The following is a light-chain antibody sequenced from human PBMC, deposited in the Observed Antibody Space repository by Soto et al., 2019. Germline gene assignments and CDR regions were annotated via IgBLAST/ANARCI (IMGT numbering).Light chain of an antibody. J-gene: IGKJ1*01. V-gene: IGKV1-39*01. CDR2: AAT. CDR1: QSISNY. Sequence: DIQMTQSPSSLSASVGDRVTISCRASQSISNYLNWYQQKPGKAPNLLIYAATSLQTRVPARFSGSGSGTQFTLTISSLQAEDSALYYCQQSHTTPWTFGQGTKVEVK. CDR3: QQSHTTPWT.